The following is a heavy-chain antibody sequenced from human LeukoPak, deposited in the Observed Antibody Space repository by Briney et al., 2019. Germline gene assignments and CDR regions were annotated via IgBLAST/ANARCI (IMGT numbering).Heavy chain of an antibody. J-gene: IGHJ6*02. CDR2: IYTSGST. V-gene: IGHV4-61*02. D-gene: IGHD3-3*02. CDR3: ARDGFLSNYYYYYGMDV. CDR1: VGSISSGSYY. Sequence: SQTLSLTCTVSVGSISSGSYYWSWIRQPAGKGLEWIGRIYTSGSTNYNPSLKSRVTISVDTSKNQFSLKLSSVTAADPAVYYCARDGFLSNYYYYYGMDVWGQGTTVTVSS.